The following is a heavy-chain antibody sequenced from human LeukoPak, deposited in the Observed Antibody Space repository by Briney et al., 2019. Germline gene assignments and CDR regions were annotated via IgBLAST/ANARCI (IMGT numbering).Heavy chain of an antibody. CDR2: ITHDAETT. CDR1: GFVFSNYL. D-gene: IGHD6-6*01. V-gene: IGHV3-23*01. J-gene: IGHJ4*02. CDR3: AKVGSLRGTSSPDY. Sequence: GGSLRLSCAASGFVFSNYLMTWVRQAPGKGLDWVSSITHDAETTLYADSVKGRFTISRDNSKNTLYLQMNSLRDDDTAIYYCAKVGSLRGTSSPDYWGQGTLVTVSS.